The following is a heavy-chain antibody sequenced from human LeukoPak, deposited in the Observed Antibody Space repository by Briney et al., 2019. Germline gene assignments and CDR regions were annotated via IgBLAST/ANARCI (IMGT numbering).Heavy chain of an antibody. CDR2: ISTYNGNT. D-gene: IGHD6-19*01. J-gene: IGHJ4*02. CDR3: ARDPTAVAGYGGNY. CDR1: GYTFTKYG. Sequence: GASVKVSCKASGYTFTKYGITWVRQAPGQGLEWMGWISTYNGNTNYAQKLQGRVTMTTDTSTSTAYMELRSLISDDVAVYYCARDPTAVAGYGGNYWGQGTLVTVSS. V-gene: IGHV1-18*03.